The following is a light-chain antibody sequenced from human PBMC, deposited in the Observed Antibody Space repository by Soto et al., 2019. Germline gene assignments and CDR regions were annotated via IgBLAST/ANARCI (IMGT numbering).Light chain of an antibody. CDR1: HSISTH. CDR3: QQRSDWPPWT. V-gene: IGKV3-11*01. Sequence: EMVLTQSPATLSLSPGEGATRSCRASHSISTHLAWYQQRPGQAPRLLIYDASNRATGIPARFSGSGSGTDFTLTIKSLEPEDFAVYYCQQRSDWPPWTFGQGTKVEIK. J-gene: IGKJ1*01. CDR2: DAS.